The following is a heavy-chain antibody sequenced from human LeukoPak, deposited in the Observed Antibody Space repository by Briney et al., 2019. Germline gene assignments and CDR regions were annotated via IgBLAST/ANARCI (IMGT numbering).Heavy chain of an antibody. CDR1: GGSISSGDYY. J-gene: IGHJ6*02. CDR2: IYYSGST. Sequence: PSQTLSLTCTVSGGSISSGDYYWSWIRQPPGKGLEWIGYIYYSGSTYYNPSLKSRVTISVDTSKNQFSLKLSSVTAADTAVYHCARGGTYYYYGMDVWGQGTTVTVSS. CDR3: ARGGTYYYYGMDV. D-gene: IGHD6-25*01. V-gene: IGHV4-30-4*01.